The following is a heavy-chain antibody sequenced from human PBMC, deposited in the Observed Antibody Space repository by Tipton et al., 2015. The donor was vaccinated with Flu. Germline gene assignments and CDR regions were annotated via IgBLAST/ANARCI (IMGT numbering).Heavy chain of an antibody. CDR3: ARRPSGAVVAYYFEY. D-gene: IGHD2-15*01. Sequence: TLSLTCAVYGGSFSGYYWSWIRQPPGKGLEWIGEINHSGSTNYNPSLKSRVTISVDTSKNQFSLWVNSMTAADSAVYYCARRPSGAVVAYYFEYWGQGTLVTVSS. J-gene: IGHJ4*02. CDR2: INHSGST. CDR1: GGSFSGYY. V-gene: IGHV4-34*01.